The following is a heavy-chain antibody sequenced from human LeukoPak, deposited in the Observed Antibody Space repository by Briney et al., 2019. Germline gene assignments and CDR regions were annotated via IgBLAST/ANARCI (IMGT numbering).Heavy chain of an antibody. CDR1: GFTFSSYA. V-gene: IGHV3-30-3*01. CDR3: VLGYIVVVPAANQWNFDY. J-gene: IGHJ4*02. Sequence: PGGSLRLSCAASGFTFSSYAMRWVRQAPGKGLEWVAVISYDGSNKYYADSVKGRFTISRDNSKNTLYLQMNSLRAEDTAVYYCVLGYIVVVPAANQWNFDYWGQGTLVTVSS. D-gene: IGHD2-2*01. CDR2: ISYDGSNK.